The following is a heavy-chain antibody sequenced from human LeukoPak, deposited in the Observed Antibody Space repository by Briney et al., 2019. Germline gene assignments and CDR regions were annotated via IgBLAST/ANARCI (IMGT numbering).Heavy chain of an antibody. J-gene: IGHJ4*02. CDR2: ISSSSSYI. CDR1: GFTFSSYS. V-gene: IGHV3-21*04. Sequence: GGSLRLSCAASGFTFSSYSMNWVRQAPGKGLEWVSSISSSSSYIYYADSVKGRFTISRDNAKNSLYLQMNSLRAEDTAVYYCAKGRYGSSRYPFDYWGQGTLVTVSS. D-gene: IGHD6-13*01. CDR3: AKGRYGSSRYPFDY.